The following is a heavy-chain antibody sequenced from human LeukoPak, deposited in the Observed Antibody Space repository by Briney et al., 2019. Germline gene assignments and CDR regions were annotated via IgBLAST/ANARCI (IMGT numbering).Heavy chain of an antibody. D-gene: IGHD3-22*01. V-gene: IGHV3-23*01. CDR2: ISGSGGST. J-gene: IGHJ6*02. CDR3: AKSQGLYDSSGTSYYYYYYGMDV. CDR1: GFTFSNYA. Sequence: QPGGSLRLSCAASGFTFSNYAMSWVRQAPGKGLEWVSGISGSGGSTYYADSVKGRFTISRDNSKNTLYLQMNSLRAEDTAVYYCAKSQGLYDSSGTSYYYYYYGMDVWGQGTTVTVSS.